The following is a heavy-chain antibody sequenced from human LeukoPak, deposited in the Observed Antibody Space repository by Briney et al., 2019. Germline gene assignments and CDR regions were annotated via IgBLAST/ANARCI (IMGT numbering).Heavy chain of an antibody. CDR1: GGSISSGSYY. CDR3: TRFWGAVLPFLESPRDGFDI. J-gene: IGHJ3*02. V-gene: IGHV4-61*09. D-gene: IGHD3-3*01. Sequence: SQTLSLTCTVSGGSISSGSYYWSWIRQPAGKGLEWIRHIYSSGNTNYNPSLKSRVTISVDTFKNQFSLKLSSVTAADTAVYYCTRFWGAVLPFLESPRDGFDIWGQGTMVTVSS. CDR2: IYSSGNT.